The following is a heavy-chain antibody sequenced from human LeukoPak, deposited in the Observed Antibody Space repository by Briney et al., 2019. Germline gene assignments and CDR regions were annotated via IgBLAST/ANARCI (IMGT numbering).Heavy chain of an antibody. D-gene: IGHD3-22*01. CDR3: AREARGMYYYDSSAQDDYYYGMDV. Sequence: ASVKVSCTASGYTFTSYDFNWVRQASGQRPEWMGWMSPNSGDTGYAQKFQDRVTMTRNTSISTAYMELSSLRSDDTAVYYCAREARGMYYYDSSAQDDYYYGMDVWGQGTTVTVSS. V-gene: IGHV1-8*01. J-gene: IGHJ6*02. CDR2: MSPNSGDT. CDR1: GYTFTSYD.